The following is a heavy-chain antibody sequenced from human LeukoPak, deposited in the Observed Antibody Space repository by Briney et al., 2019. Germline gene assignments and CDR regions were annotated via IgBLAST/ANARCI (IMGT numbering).Heavy chain of an antibody. V-gene: IGHV3-53*01. J-gene: IGHJ4*02. CDR1: GFTVSSNY. Sequence: GGSLRLSCAASGFTVSSNYMSWVRQAPGKGLGWFSDIYSDGTTYYADSVKGRFTISRDNAKNTLYLQMKTLRADDTAVYYCARGDCTTTRCKTSPFDYWGQGTLVTVSS. CDR3: ARGDCTTTRCKTSPFDY. D-gene: IGHD2-2*01. CDR2: IYSDGTT.